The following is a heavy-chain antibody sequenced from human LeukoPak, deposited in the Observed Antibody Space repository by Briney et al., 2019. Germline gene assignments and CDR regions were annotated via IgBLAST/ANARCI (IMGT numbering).Heavy chain of an antibody. CDR2: INHSGST. Sequence: PSETLSLTCAVYGGSFSGYYWSWIRQPPGKGLEWIGEINHSGSTNYNPSLKSRVTISADTSKNQFSLRLSSVTAADTAVYYCAGGLQLLLYYYMDVWGKGATVTVSS. CDR3: AGGLQLLLYYYMDV. V-gene: IGHV4-34*01. D-gene: IGHD5-24*01. J-gene: IGHJ6*03. CDR1: GGSFSGYY.